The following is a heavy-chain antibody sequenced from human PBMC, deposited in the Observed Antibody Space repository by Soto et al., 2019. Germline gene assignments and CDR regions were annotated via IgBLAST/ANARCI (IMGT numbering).Heavy chain of an antibody. Sequence: PSETLSLTCTVSGGSISSGSSYWGWIRQPPGKGLEWIGSIYYLGNTYYNPSLESRVTISVDKSKNQFSLKLMSLSAADAAVYYCGRLEGLATISYYFDYWGQGALVTVSS. J-gene: IGHJ4*02. D-gene: IGHD3-9*01. CDR2: IYYLGNT. V-gene: IGHV4-39*01. CDR1: GGSISSGSSY. CDR3: GRLEGLATISYYFDY.